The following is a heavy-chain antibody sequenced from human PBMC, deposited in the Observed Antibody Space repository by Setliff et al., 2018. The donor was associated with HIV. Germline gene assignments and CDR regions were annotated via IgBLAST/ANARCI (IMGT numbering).Heavy chain of an antibody. CDR3: ARETNASGSLTAYWYFDL. J-gene: IGHJ2*01. V-gene: IGHV1-46*01. CDR2: INPTGGST. CDR1: GYSFTNHY. D-gene: IGHD3-10*01. Sequence: RASVKVSCKPSGYSFTNHYMHWVRQAPGQGLEWMGVINPTGGSTRNTQKFQGRVAMTRDTSTSTVYMELSSLRSEDTAVYYCARETNASGSLTAYWYFDLWGRGTLVTVSS.